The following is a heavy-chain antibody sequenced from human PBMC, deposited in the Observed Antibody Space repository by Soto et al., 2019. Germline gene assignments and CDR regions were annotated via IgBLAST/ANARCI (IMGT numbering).Heavy chain of an antibody. CDR2: ISGSGGST. V-gene: IGHV3-23*01. J-gene: IGHJ5*02. D-gene: IGHD2-15*01. CDR3: AKGNPRDIVVVVAATTYNWFDP. CDR1: GFTFSSYA. Sequence: GGSLRLSCAASGFTFSSYAMSWVRQAPGKGLEWVSAISGSGGSTYYADSVKGRFTISRDNSKNTLYLQMNSLRAEDTAVYYCAKGNPRDIVVVVAATTYNWFDPWGQGTMVTVYS.